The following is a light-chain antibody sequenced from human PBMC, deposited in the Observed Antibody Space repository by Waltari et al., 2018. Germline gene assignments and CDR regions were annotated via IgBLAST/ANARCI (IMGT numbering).Light chain of an antibody. J-gene: IGLJ1*01. CDR2: DDG. CDR1: KIGSKN. Sequence: SYVLTQPPSVSVAPGQTARITCDGNKIGSKNVHWYQQKPGQAPVLVVYDDGDRPSGIPWRCSGSNSGNTATLTISRVDAGDEADYYCQVWDSGSDHYVFGTVTKVTVL. CDR3: QVWDSGSDHYV. V-gene: IGLV3-21*02.